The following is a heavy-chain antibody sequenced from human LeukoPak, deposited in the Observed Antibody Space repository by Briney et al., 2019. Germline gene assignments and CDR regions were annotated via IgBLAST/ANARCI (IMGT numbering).Heavy chain of an antibody. Sequence: SETLSLTCTVSGGSISSYYWSWIRQPPGKGLEWIGYIYYSGSTNYNPSLKSRVTISVDTSKNQFSLKLSSVTAADTAVYYCASKITYYDFWSGYSTDDAFDIWGQGTMVTVPS. CDR1: GGSISSYY. CDR3: ASKITYYDFWSGYSTDDAFDI. D-gene: IGHD3-3*01. J-gene: IGHJ3*02. CDR2: IYYSGST. V-gene: IGHV4-59*08.